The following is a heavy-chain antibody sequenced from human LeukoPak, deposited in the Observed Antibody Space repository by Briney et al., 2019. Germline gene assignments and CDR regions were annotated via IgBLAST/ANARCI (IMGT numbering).Heavy chain of an antibody. CDR3: AKDRYTSGWYLDY. J-gene: IGHJ4*02. V-gene: IGHV3-23*01. D-gene: IGHD6-19*01. CDR1: GFTFSSYA. CDR2: ISGSGGST. Sequence: PGGSLRLSCAASGFTFSSYAMSCVRQAPGKGLEWVSTISGSGGSTYYADSVKGRFTISRDNSKNTLYLQMNSLRAEDTAVYYCAKDRYTSGWYLDYWGQGTLVTVSS.